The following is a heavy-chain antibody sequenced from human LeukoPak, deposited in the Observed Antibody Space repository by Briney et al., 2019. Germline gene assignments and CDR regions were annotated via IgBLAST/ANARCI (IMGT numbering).Heavy chain of an antibody. CDR3: ARGQQLVAFTDFDY. CDR1: GGSISSGGYY. D-gene: IGHD6-13*01. CDR2: INHSGST. J-gene: IGHJ4*02. Sequence: SETLSLTCAVSGGSISSGGYYWSWIRQPPGKGLEWIGEINHSGSTNYNPSLKSRVTISVDTSKNQFSLKLSSVTAADTAVYYCARGQQLVAFTDFDYWGQGTLVTVSS. V-gene: IGHV4-34*01.